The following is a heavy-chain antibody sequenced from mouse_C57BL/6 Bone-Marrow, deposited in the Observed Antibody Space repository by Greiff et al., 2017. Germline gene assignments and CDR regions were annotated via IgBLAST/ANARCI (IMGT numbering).Heavy chain of an antibody. D-gene: IGHD6-1*01. Sequence: EVHLVESGGGLVKPGGSLKLSCAASGFTFSSYAMSWVRQTPEKRLEWVATISDGGSYTYYPDNVKGRFTISRDTAKNNLYLQMSHLKAEDTAMYYCARGLTTLFAYWGQGTLVTVSA. V-gene: IGHV5-4*01. CDR1: GFTFSSYA. CDR3: ARGLTTLFAY. CDR2: ISDGGSYT. J-gene: IGHJ3*01.